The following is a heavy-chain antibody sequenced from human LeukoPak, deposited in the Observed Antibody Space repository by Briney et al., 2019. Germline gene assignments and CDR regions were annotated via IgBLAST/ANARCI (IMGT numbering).Heavy chain of an antibody. CDR1: GFAFSSFA. CDR3: AKYYYDSSGYYHPFDP. CDR2: ISGSGGST. D-gene: IGHD3-22*01. J-gene: IGHJ5*02. Sequence: PGGSLRLSCAAPGFAFSSFAMTWVRQAPGKGLDWVSAISGSGGSTYYADSVKGRFTISRDNSKNTLYLQMNGLRAEDTALYYCAKYYYDSSGYYHPFDPWGQGTLVTVSS. V-gene: IGHV3-23*01.